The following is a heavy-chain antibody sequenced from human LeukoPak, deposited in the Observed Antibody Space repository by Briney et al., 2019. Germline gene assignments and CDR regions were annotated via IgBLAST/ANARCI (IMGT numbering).Heavy chain of an antibody. CDR2: INSDGRRA. V-gene: IGHV3-74*01. CDR1: GFTFSYYC. Sequence: GGSLRLSCAASGFTFSYYCMHWVRQAPEEGRVRVSRINSDGRRASYADSVKGRFTISRDNAKNTLYLQMNSLRVEDTAVYYCVRGYTIGPGGYWGQGTLVTVSS. CDR3: VRGYTIGPGGY. D-gene: IGHD3-16*02. J-gene: IGHJ4*02.